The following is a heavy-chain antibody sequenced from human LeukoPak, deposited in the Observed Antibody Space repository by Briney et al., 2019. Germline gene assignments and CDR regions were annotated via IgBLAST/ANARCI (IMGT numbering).Heavy chain of an antibody. Sequence: GGSLRLSCAVSGFIVSGDYMSWVRQAPGKGLEWVSVLYSGGETYYADSVKGRFTISRDNSKNTLYLQMNSLRVEDTAVYYCARSWNYYDSSDYWGQGTLVTVSS. CDR1: GFIVSGDY. CDR3: ARSWNYYDSSDY. J-gene: IGHJ4*02. V-gene: IGHV3-66*01. CDR2: LYSGGET. D-gene: IGHD3-22*01.